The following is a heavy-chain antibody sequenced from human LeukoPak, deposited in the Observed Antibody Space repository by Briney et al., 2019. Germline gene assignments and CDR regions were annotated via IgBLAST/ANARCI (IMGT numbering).Heavy chain of an antibody. CDR3: ARDESYYYGSGSKGGAFDI. CDR2: IIPILGIA. Sequence: ASVKVSCKASGGTFSSYAISWVRQAPGQGLEWMGRIIPILGIANYAQKFQGRVTITADKSTSTAYMELSSLRSEDTAVYYCARDESYYYGSGSKGGAFDIWGQGTMVTVSS. D-gene: IGHD3-10*01. J-gene: IGHJ3*02. V-gene: IGHV1-69*04. CDR1: GGTFSSYA.